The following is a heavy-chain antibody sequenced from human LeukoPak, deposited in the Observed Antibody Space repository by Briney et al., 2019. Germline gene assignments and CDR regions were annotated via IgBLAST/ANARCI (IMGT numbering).Heavy chain of an antibody. V-gene: IGHV4-39*01. CDR1: GGSISSSSYY. D-gene: IGHD3-3*01. Sequence: PSETLSLTCTVSGGSISSSSYYWGWLRQPPGKGLEWIVSIYYSGSTYYNPSLKSRVTISVDTSKNQFSLKLSSVTAADTAVYYCARAPKWIDFWSGLSASYFDYWGQGTLVTVSS. CDR3: ARAPKWIDFWSGLSASYFDY. CDR2: IYYSGST. J-gene: IGHJ4*02.